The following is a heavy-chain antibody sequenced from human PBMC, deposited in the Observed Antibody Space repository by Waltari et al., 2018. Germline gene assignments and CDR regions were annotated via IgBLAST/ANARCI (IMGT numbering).Heavy chain of an antibody. V-gene: IGHV3-30*01. J-gene: IGHJ5*02. D-gene: IGHD3-22*01. CDR3: ARGVYDSSGYSTGWFDP. Sequence: QVQLVESGGGVVQPGRSLRLSCAASGFTFSSYALHWVRPAPGQGLEWVAVISYDGSNKYYADSVKGRFTISRDNSKNTLYLQMNSLRAEDTAVYYCARGVYDSSGYSTGWFDPWGQGTLVTVSS. CDR1: GFTFSSYA. CDR2: ISYDGSNK.